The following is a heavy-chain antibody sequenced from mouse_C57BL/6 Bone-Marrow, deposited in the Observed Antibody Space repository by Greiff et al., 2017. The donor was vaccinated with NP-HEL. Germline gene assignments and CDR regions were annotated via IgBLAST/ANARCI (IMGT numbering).Heavy chain of an antibody. Sequence: EVQRVESGGGLVQPGGSLKLSCAASGFTFSDYGMAWVRQAPRKGPEGVAFISNLAYSIYYADTVTGRFTISRENAKNALYLEMSSLRSEDTAMYYCARQGTKADWAYWGQGTLVTVSA. D-gene: IGHD1-3*01. V-gene: IGHV5-15*01. CDR1: GFTFSDYG. J-gene: IGHJ3*01. CDR2: ISNLAYSI. CDR3: ARQGTKADWAY.